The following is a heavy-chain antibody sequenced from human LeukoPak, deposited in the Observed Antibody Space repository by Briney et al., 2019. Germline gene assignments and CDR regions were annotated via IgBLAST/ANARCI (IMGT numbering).Heavy chain of an antibody. J-gene: IGHJ5*02. V-gene: IGHV4-59*08. CDR1: GGSISNHY. CDR2: FSDSGNT. Sequence: SETLSLTCTVSGGSISNHYWSWIRQPPGRGLEWIGYFSDSGNTIYNPSLKSRVTILGDTSKNQFSLKLSSVTAADTAVYYCARHATGSYSVPWLDPWGQGTLVTVST. D-gene: IGHD3-10*01. CDR3: ARHATGSYSVPWLDP.